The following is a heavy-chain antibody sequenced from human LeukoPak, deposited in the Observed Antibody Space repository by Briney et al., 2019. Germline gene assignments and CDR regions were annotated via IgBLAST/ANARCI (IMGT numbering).Heavy chain of an antibody. CDR1: GFTFSSYG. J-gene: IGHJ4*02. Sequence: PGRSLRLSCAASGFTFSSYGMHWVRQAPGKGLEWVAVIWYDGSNKYYADSVKGRFTISRDNSKNTLYLQMNSLRAEDTAVYYCAKAAKKYYFDYCGQGTLVTVSS. CDR2: IWYDGSNK. V-gene: IGHV3-33*06. CDR3: AKAAKKYYFDY.